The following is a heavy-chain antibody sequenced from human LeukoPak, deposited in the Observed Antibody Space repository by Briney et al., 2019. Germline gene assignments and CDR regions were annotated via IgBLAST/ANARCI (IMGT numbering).Heavy chain of an antibody. Sequence: GASVKVSCKASGYTFTSYYMHWVRQAPGQGLEWTGIINPSGGSTSYAQKFQGRVTMTRDTSTSTVYMELSSLRSEDTAVYYCAKAGRGGAITMVRGVKGDYYYMDVWGKGTTVTISS. CDR3: AKAGRGGAITMVRGVKGDYYYMDV. CDR1: GYTFTSYY. J-gene: IGHJ6*03. V-gene: IGHV1-46*01. D-gene: IGHD3-10*01. CDR2: INPSGGST.